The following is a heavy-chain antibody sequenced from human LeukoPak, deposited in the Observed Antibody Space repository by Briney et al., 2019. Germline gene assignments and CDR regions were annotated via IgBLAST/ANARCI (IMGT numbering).Heavy chain of an antibody. CDR2: IYYSGST. CDR3: ARHTRKDIVVVVAEIDY. Sequence: SETLSLTCTVSGVSISSSNSYWGWIRQPPGKGLEWIGSIYYSGSTYYNPSLKSRVTISVDTSKNQFSLKLSSVTAADTAVYYCARHTRKDIVVVVAEIDYWGQGTLVTVSS. D-gene: IGHD2-15*01. CDR1: GVSISSSNSY. J-gene: IGHJ4*02. V-gene: IGHV4-39*01.